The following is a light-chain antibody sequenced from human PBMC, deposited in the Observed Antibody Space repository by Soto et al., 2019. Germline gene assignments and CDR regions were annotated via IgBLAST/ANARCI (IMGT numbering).Light chain of an antibody. CDR2: DVT. Sequence: QSALTQPASVSGSPGQSVTMSCTGANSDVGGYNYVSWYQHYPGEAPKLLIYDVTNRPSGVSTRFSASKSGSTASLTISGLQAEDEADYYCSSYTSENTLVFGGGTKVTVL. CDR1: NSDVGGYNY. J-gene: IGLJ2*01. V-gene: IGLV2-14*01. CDR3: SSYTSENTLV.